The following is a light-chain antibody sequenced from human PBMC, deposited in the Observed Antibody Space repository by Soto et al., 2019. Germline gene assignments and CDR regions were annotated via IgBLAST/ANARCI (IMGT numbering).Light chain of an antibody. V-gene: IGKV3-15*01. CDR2: GAS. CDR3: QQYHNWPPLT. CDR1: QSVSRN. J-gene: IGKJ4*01. Sequence: EIVMTQSPATLSVSPGERATLSCRASQSVSRNLAWYQQRPGQAPRLLIYGASTRATGIPARFSCSGSGTEFTLTISDLQSEDFAVYYCQQYHNWPPLTFGGGTRVEI.